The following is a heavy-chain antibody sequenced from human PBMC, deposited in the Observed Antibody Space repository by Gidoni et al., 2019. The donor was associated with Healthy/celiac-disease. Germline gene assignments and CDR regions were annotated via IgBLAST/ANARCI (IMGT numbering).Heavy chain of an antibody. Sequence: QLQLPQSGPALLKPSATLSLTCTVSAGSISSSSYYWAWIRQPPGTGLEWIGSIYYSGSTYYNPSLKSRVTISVDTSKNQFALKLSSVTAADTAVYYCARHKRHDDVWGSYRPEGWFDPWGQGTLVTVSS. D-gene: IGHD3-16*02. CDR2: IYYSGST. J-gene: IGHJ5*02. CDR1: AGSISSSSYY. V-gene: IGHV4-39*01. CDR3: ARHKRHDDVWGSYRPEGWFDP.